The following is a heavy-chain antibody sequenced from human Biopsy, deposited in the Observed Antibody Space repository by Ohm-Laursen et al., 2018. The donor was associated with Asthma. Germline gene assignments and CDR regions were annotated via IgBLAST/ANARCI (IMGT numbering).Heavy chain of an antibody. V-gene: IGHV1-3*01. CDR2: INAGNGNT. CDR3: ARTYYDFLTGPVKDGFDM. J-gene: IGHJ3*02. Sequence: ASVKVSCKASGYTFINYAIHWVRQAPGQRLEWMGWINAGNGNTKYSQKFQGRVTITRDTSASTAYMDLSSLRSEDTAVYYYARTYYDFLTGPVKDGFDMWGQGTTVTVAS. CDR1: GYTFINYA. D-gene: IGHD3-9*01.